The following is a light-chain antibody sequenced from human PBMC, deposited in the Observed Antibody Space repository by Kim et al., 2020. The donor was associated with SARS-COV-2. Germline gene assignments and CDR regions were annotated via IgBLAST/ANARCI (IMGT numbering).Light chain of an antibody. CDR2: EVS. CDR3: SSYAGSNNYV. CDR1: RSDVGGYNY. V-gene: IGLV2-8*01. J-gene: IGLJ1*01. Sequence: QSALTQPPSPSGSPGQSVTISCTGTRSDVGGYNYVSWYQQHSGKAPKLMIYEVSKRPSGVPDRFSGSKSGNTASLTVSGLQAEDEADYYCSSYAGSNNYVFGTGTKGTVL.